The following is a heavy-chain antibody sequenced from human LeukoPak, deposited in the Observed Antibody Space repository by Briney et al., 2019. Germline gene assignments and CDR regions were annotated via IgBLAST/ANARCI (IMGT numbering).Heavy chain of an antibody. CDR1: GFTFSSYA. J-gene: IGHJ5*02. CDR2: ISGSGGST. D-gene: IGHD3-16*01. Sequence: GGSLRLSCAASGFTFSSYAMSWVRQAPGKGLEWVSAISGSGGSTYYADSLGGRFTIARDNSKDMVYLQMNSLKVEGTAIYYCGKEGGAWGQGTKVTVSS. CDR3: GKEGGA. V-gene: IGHV3-23*01.